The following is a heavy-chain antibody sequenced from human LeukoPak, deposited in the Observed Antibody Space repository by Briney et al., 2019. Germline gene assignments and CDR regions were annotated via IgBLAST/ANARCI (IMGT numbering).Heavy chain of an antibody. CDR3: ARGAFSSSSGYKYYYMDV. J-gene: IGHJ6*03. CDR2: INPNSDGT. CDR1: GYTFTGYY. Sequence: ASVKVSCKVSGYTFTGYYMHWVRQAPGQGLEWMGWINPNSDGTNYAQKFQDRVTMTRDTSISTVYMELSRLRSDDTAVYYCARGAFSSSSGYKYYYMDVWGKGTTVIVSS. V-gene: IGHV1-2*02. D-gene: IGHD6-6*01.